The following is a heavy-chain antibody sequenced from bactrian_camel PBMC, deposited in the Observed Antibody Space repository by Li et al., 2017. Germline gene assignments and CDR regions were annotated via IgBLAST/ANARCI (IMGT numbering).Heavy chain of an antibody. CDR2: LTWDGTT. Sequence: HVQLVESGGGSVQDGGSLRLSCTISGGSFGATDMGWYRQAPGNECDLVSSLTWDGTTYYDDSVKGRFTISHDNTKNTVYLQMNNLKPKDTAAYRCLTIEGGITITTFPSCDHWGQGTQVTVS. V-gene: IGHV3S53*01. CDR3: LTIEGGITITTFPSCDH. CDR1: GGSFGATD. J-gene: IGHJ4*01.